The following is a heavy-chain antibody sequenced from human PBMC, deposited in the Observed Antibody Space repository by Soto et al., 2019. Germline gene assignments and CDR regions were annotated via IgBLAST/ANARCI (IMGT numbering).Heavy chain of an antibody. CDR2: MNPHSDT. J-gene: IGHJ5*02. CDR3: ARYQIGEGFTA. V-gene: IGHV1-8*01. Sequence: SVKVSCKASGYTYTNLDINWVRQASGQGLEWMGWMNPHSDTGFAQKFQGRVTLTRDTPTSTVYMELTSLRFDDTAVYYCARYQIGEGFTAWGQGTPVTVSS. CDR1: GYTYTNLD.